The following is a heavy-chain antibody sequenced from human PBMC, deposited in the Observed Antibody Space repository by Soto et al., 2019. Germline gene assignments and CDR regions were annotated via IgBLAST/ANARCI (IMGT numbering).Heavy chain of an antibody. CDR1: GFTFSSYS. D-gene: IGHD4-17*01. V-gene: IGHV3-48*02. CDR3: ARRLIDYGDYGAADY. Sequence: GGSLRLSCAASGFTFSSYSMNWVRQAPGKGLEWVSYISSSSSTIYYADSVKGRFTISRDNAKNSLYLQMNSLRDEDTAVYYCARRLIDYGDYGAADYWGQGTLVTVSS. J-gene: IGHJ4*02. CDR2: ISSSSSTI.